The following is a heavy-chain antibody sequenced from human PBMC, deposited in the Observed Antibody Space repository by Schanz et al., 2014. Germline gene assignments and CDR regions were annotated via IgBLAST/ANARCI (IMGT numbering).Heavy chain of an antibody. CDR3: ARAGQDYSDSSGYATYYFGN. J-gene: IGHJ4*02. CDR1: GGTFSSDT. V-gene: IGHV1-69*02. Sequence: QVHLVQSGAEVKKPGSSVKVSCKASGGTFSSDTFSWVRQAPGQGLEWMGRFVPIAGITNYAQRFQGRVTITADKSSDTAYMELSSLRSEDTAVYYCARAGQDYSDSSGYATYYFGNWGQGTLVTVSS. D-gene: IGHD3-22*01. CDR2: FVPIAGIT.